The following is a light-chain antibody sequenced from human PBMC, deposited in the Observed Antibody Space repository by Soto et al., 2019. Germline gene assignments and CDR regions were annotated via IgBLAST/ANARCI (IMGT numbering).Light chain of an antibody. J-gene: IGLJ1*01. CDR2: DVS. CDR1: SSDVGSYNY. CDR3: CSYAGSYSFV. V-gene: IGLV2-11*01. Sequence: QSALTQPRSVSGSPGQSVTISCTVTSSDVGSYNYVSWYRQHPDKAPKLIIYDVSQRPAGVPDRFSGSKSGNTASLTISGLQAEDEADYCCCSYAGSYSFVFGTGTKLTVL.